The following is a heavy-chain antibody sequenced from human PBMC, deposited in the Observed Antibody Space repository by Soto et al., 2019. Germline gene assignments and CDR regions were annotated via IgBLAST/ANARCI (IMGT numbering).Heavy chain of an antibody. CDR1: GFTFSSYA. V-gene: IGHV3-23*01. J-gene: IGHJ4*02. Sequence: GGSLRLSCAASGFTFSSYAMSWVRQAPGKGLEWVSAISGSGGSTYYADSVKGRFTISRDNSKNTLYLQMNSLRAEDTAVYYCAKDKLNYYGSGSPSHYFDYWGQGTLVTVSS. D-gene: IGHD3-10*01. CDR3: AKDKLNYYGSGSPSHYFDY. CDR2: ISGSGGST.